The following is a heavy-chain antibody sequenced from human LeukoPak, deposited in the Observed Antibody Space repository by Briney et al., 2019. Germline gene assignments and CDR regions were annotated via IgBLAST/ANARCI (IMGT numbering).Heavy chain of an antibody. CDR1: GFTFSASA. J-gene: IGHJ4*02. Sequence: GGSLRLSCAASGFTFSASAMHWVRQASGKGREWVGRIRSKANSYATAYAASGKGRFTISRDDSKNTAYLQMNSLKTEDTAVYYCTAEVGAPGYWGQGTLVTVSS. V-gene: IGHV3-73*01. CDR3: TAEVGAPGY. CDR2: IRSKANSYAT. D-gene: IGHD1-26*01.